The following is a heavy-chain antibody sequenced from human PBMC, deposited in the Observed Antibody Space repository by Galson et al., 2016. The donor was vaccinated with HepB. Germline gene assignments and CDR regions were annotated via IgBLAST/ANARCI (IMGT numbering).Heavy chain of an antibody. CDR2: ISDSGGYT. CDR1: GFTFRNYA. Sequence: SLRLSCAASGFTFRNYAMNWVRQAPGKGLEWVSAISDSGGYTPYADSVRGRFTISRDNSKNTLYLQMNSLRAEDTAVYYCARVAPSGPLDVWGQGTLVTVSS. D-gene: IGHD3/OR15-3a*01. J-gene: IGHJ4*02. CDR3: ARVAPSGPLDV. V-gene: IGHV3-23*01.